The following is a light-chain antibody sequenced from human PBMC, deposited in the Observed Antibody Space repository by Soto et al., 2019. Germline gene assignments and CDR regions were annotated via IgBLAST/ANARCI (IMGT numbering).Light chain of an antibody. CDR2: AAS. CDR3: QKYSSVIT. J-gene: IGKJ5*01. Sequence: DIQLTQSPSSLSASVGDRVTITCRASQGIGNFLAWYQQKPGKVPKLLISAASSLQSGVPSRFSGRGSGTDFTLSITSLQPEDVATYYCQKYSSVITFGQGTLLEMK. V-gene: IGKV1-27*01. CDR1: QGIGNF.